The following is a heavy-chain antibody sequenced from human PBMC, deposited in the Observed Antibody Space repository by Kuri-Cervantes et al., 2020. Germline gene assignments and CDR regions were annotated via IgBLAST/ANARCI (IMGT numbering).Heavy chain of an antibody. CDR1: GXXFSGXY. J-gene: IGHJ5*02. Sequence: SETLSXXXAXYGXXFSGXYXXWIRHXPGKGLEXIGXIXHXGSXXXNPSLKSXXXISXDTSKNQXSLKLSSVTAXDTAXXYCAXXHSSGXYSXXXNWFDPWGQGTLVTVSS. CDR3: AXXHSSGXYSXXXNWFDP. CDR2: IXHXGSX. D-gene: IGHD6-19*01. V-gene: IGHV4-34*01.